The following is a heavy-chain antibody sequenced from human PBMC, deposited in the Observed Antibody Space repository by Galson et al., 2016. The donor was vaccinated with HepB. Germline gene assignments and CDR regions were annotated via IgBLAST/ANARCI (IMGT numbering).Heavy chain of an antibody. J-gene: IGHJ6*03. Sequence: LRLSCAASGFSFSSYAMSWVRQAPGKGLEWIGEINHSGSTKYNPSLMSRVTISLDTSKTQFSLKLTSVIAADTAVYYCARGAFWDMYSHYYMDVWGQGTLVTVSS. CDR3: ARGAFWDMYSHYYMDV. CDR2: INHSGST. V-gene: IGHV4-34*01. D-gene: IGHD2-15*01. CDR1: GFSFSSYA.